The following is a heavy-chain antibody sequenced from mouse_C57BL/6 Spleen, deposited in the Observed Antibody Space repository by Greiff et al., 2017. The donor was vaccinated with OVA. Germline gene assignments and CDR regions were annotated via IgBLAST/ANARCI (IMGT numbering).Heavy chain of an antibody. V-gene: IGHV2-6-1*01. CDR3: ARHEIYYDYDWFAY. Sequence: VMLVESGPGLVAPSQSLSITCTVSGFSLTSYGVHWVRQPPGKGLEWLVVIWSDGSTTYNSALKSRLSISKDNSKSQVFLKMNSLQTDDTAMYYCARHEIYYDYDWFAYWGQGTLVTVSA. CDR2: IWSDGST. CDR1: GFSLTSYG. D-gene: IGHD2-4*01. J-gene: IGHJ3*01.